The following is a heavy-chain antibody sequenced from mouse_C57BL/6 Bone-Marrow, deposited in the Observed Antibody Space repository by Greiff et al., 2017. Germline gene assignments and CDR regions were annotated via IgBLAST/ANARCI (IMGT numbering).Heavy chain of an antibody. D-gene: IGHD2-12*01. CDR3: ARGPYSPPYFDV. CDR1: GYTFTDHT. CDR2: IYPRDGST. Sequence: QVQLQQSDAELVKPGASVKISCKVSGYTFTDHTIHWMKQRPEQGLAWIGYIYPRDGSTKYNEKFKGKATLTADKSSSTAYLQLNSLTSEDSAVYFCARGPYSPPYFDVWGTGTTVTVSS. V-gene: IGHV1-78*01. J-gene: IGHJ1*03.